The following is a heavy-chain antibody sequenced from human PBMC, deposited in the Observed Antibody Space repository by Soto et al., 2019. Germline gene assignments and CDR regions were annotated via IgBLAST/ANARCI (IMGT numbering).Heavy chain of an antibody. CDR1: GFIFSNYA. CDR3: ARDDAYYNILTAFYFDY. CDR2: FDGSGGTT. J-gene: IGHJ4*02. D-gene: IGHD3-9*01. Sequence: GGSLRLFCAASGFIFSNYAMSWVRQAPGKGLEWVSFFDGSGGTTHYADSVKGRFTISRDNSKNTLYLEMNSLRAEDTAVYYCARDDAYYNILTAFYFDYWGQGTLVTVSS. V-gene: IGHV3-23*01.